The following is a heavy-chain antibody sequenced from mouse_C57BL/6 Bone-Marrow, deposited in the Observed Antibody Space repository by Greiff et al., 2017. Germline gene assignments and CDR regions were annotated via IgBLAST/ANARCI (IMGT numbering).Heavy chain of an antibody. Sequence: EVKLVESGGGLVQPGGSLSLSCAASGFTFTDYYMSWVRQPPGKALEWLGFIRNKANGYTTEYSASVKGRFTISRDNSQSILYLQMNALRAEDSATYYCARPPLYDGYSFDYWGQGTTLTVSS. D-gene: IGHD2-3*01. CDR1: GFTFTDYY. CDR3: ARPPLYDGYSFDY. J-gene: IGHJ2*01. CDR2: IRNKANGYTT. V-gene: IGHV7-3*01.